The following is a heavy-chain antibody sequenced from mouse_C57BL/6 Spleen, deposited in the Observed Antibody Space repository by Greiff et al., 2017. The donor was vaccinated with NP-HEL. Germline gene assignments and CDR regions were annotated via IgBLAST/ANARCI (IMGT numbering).Heavy chain of an antibody. V-gene: IGHV5-17*01. CDR2: ISSGSSTI. CDR1: GFTFSDYG. J-gene: IGHJ4*01. CDR3: ARPDWITTVVADYAMDY. D-gene: IGHD1-1*01. Sequence: DVQLVESGGGLVKPGGSLKLSCAASGFTFSDYGMHWVRQAPEKGLEWVAYISSGSSTIYYADTVKGRFTISRDNAKNTLFLQMTSLRSEDTAMYYCARPDWITTVVADYAMDYWGQGTSVTVSS.